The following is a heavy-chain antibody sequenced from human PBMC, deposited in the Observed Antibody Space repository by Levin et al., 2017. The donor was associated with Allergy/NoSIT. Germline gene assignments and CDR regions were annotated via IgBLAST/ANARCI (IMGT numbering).Heavy chain of an antibody. CDR1: GYTFTGYY. J-gene: IGHJ3*02. CDR3: ARVDFELRWFGESKSGAFDI. V-gene: IGHV1-2*02. CDR2: INPNSGGT. Sequence: ASVKVSCKASGYTFTGYYMHWVRQAPGQGLEWMGWINPNSGGTNYAQKFQGRVTMTRDTSISTAYMELSRLRSDDTAVYYCARVDFELRWFGESKSGAFDIWGQGTMVTVSS. D-gene: IGHD3-10*01.